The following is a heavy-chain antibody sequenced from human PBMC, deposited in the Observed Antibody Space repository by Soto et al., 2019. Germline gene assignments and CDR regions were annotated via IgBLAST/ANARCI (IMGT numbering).Heavy chain of an antibody. CDR3: ARDRRKDYGGNGYFDL. Sequence: QVQLVESGGGVVQPGRSLRLSCAASGFTFSSYAMHWVRQAPGKGLEWVAVISYDGSNKYYADSVKGRFTISRDNXKXXLYLQMNSLRAEDTAVYYCARDRRKDYGGNGYFDLWGRGTLVTVSS. V-gene: IGHV3-30-3*01. D-gene: IGHD4-17*01. J-gene: IGHJ2*01. CDR1: GFTFSSYA. CDR2: ISYDGSNK.